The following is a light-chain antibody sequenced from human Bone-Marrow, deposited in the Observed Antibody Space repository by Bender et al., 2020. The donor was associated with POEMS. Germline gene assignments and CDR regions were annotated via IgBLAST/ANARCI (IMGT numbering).Light chain of an antibody. Sequence: QSVLTQPPSVSGAPGQRVTISCAGSSSNIGNHGVNWYQQLLGEAPKLLIYYDDLLTPGVSDRFSASKSGTSASLAISELQSEDEALYYCSAWDDSLSGWVFGGGTKLTVL. V-gene: IGLV1-36*01. CDR3: SAWDDSLSGWV. CDR2: YDD. CDR1: SSNIGNHG. J-gene: IGLJ3*02.